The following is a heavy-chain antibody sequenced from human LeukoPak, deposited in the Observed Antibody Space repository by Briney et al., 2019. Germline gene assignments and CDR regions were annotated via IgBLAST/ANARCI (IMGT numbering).Heavy chain of an antibody. Sequence: GGSLRLSCAASGFTVSTNYMSWVRQAPGKRLEWVSLVYSGGTTYHADSVKGRFTISRDDSKSIAYLQMNSLKTEDTAVYYCTRPTNYYDFWSGYYEAYYYYYMDVWGKGTTVTVSS. V-gene: IGHV3-66*04. J-gene: IGHJ6*03. CDR2: VYSGGTT. CDR1: GFTVSTNY. CDR3: TRPTNYYDFWSGYYEAYYYYYMDV. D-gene: IGHD3-3*01.